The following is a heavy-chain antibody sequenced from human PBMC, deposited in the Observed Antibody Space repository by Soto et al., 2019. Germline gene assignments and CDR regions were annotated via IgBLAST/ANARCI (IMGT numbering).Heavy chain of an antibody. Sequence: SETLSLTCAVSGDSISSGAWWSWVRQSPGKGLQWIGEIYHSGNTRNNPSLKSRVTMSVDKSNNQFSLNLMSVTAADTAAYYCAGRSGSSDYWGRGTLVTVSS. CDR2: IYHSGNT. J-gene: IGHJ4*02. CDR1: GDSISSGAW. CDR3: AGRSGSSDY. V-gene: IGHV4-4*02. D-gene: IGHD3-10*01.